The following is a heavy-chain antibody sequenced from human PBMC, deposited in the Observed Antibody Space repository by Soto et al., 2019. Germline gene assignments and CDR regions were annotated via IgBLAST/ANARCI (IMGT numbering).Heavy chain of an antibody. CDR2: IYGDDNK. J-gene: IGHJ6*02. D-gene: IGHD3-16*01. V-gene: IGHV2-5*02. CDR3: AHRRDYGRMDV. CDR1: GWSVRSSAVG. Sequence: SGPTLGDPTQTRTLNCTFSGWSVRSSAVGVGWIRQTPGKALEWLALIYGDDNKSYSPSLKSRLTITKDTSKNQVVFTMTNMDPVDTATYYCAHRRDYGRMDVWGQGTTVTVSS.